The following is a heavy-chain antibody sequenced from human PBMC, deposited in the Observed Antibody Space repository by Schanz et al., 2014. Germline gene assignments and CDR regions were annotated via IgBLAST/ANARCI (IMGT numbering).Heavy chain of an antibody. CDR1: GGSISSYY. CDR2: ITYSGGT. J-gene: IGHJ6*02. CDR3: ARVAVAGVEGNREHYYVLDV. D-gene: IGHD6-19*01. V-gene: IGHV4-59*01. Sequence: QVQLQESGPGLVRPSETLSLTCTVSGGSISSYYWSWIRQSPGKGPEWIGYITYSGGTNHNASLKSRVTISVDTAKNQFSLKVTSVTAADTAIYYCARVAVAGVEGNREHYYVLDVWGQGTTVTVSS.